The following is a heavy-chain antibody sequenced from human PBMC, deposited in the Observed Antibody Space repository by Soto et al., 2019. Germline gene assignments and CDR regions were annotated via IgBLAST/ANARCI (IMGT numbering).Heavy chain of an antibody. Sequence: ASVKVSCKASRVTFSSYAISWVRQAPGQGLEWMGGIIPIFGTANYAQKFQGRVTITADESTSTAYMELSSLRSEDTAVYYCARVETMIVVVITEEYYYYGMDVWGQGTTVTVSS. V-gene: IGHV1-69*13. CDR1: RVTFSSYA. J-gene: IGHJ6*02. CDR2: IIPIFGTA. CDR3: ARVETMIVVVITEEYYYYGMDV. D-gene: IGHD3-22*01.